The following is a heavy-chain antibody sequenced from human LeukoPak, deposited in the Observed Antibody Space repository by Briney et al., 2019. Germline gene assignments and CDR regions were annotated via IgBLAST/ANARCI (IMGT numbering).Heavy chain of an antibody. CDR2: VTSSGGST. J-gene: IGHJ4*02. CDR1: GFTFSGYA. Sequence: PGGPLRLSCAASGFTFSGYAMSWVRQAPGKGLDWVSTVTSSGGSTFYADSVKGRFTISRDNSKNTLYLQMNGLRAEDTAVYYCAKDSGPKDYWGQGTLVTVST. V-gene: IGHV3-23*01. CDR3: AKDSGPKDY.